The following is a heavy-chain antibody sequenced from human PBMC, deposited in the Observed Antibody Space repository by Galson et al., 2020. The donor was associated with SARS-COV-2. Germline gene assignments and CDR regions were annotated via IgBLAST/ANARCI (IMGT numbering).Heavy chain of an antibody. J-gene: IGHJ4*02. Sequence: RLEASVKVSCKASGYTFTSYGISWVRQAPGQGLEWMGWISPYNDNTNYAQNLQGRVTMTTDTSTSTAYMELRSLRSDDTAVYYCARDTGAYSSSWYLDYWGQGTLVTVSS. V-gene: IGHV1-18*01. CDR3: ARDTGAYSSSWYLDY. CDR2: ISPYNDNT. D-gene: IGHD6-13*01. CDR1: GYTFTSYG.